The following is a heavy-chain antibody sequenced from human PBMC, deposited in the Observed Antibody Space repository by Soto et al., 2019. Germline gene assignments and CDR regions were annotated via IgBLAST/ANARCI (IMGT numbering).Heavy chain of an antibody. CDR2: IYWDDDK. J-gene: IGHJ4*02. V-gene: IGHV2-5*02. CDR3: APPSRGYHWSLFDY. D-gene: IGHD5-12*01. Sequence: QITLKESGPTLVKPTQPLTLTCTFSGFSLSTSGVGVGWIRQPPGKALEWLALIYWDDDKRHSPSLKSRLTIPNDTSKNQVVLTMTNMDPVDTATYYCAPPSRGYHWSLFDYWGQGTLVTVSS. CDR1: GFSLSTSGVG.